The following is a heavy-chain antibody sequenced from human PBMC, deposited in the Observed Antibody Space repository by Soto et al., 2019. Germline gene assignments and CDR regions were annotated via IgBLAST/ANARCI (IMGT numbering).Heavy chain of an antibody. CDR3: ATAGLTGTV. Sequence: VGSLRLSCAPSGFTFSSYEMNWVRQAPGKGLEWVSYISVSGTMRFYADAVKGRFTISRDNTKKILYLQMNSLRAEDTALYYCATAGLTGTVWGQGTTVNVSS. CDR1: GFTFSSYE. V-gene: IGHV3-48*03. CDR2: ISVSGTMR. J-gene: IGHJ6*02. D-gene: IGHD3-9*01.